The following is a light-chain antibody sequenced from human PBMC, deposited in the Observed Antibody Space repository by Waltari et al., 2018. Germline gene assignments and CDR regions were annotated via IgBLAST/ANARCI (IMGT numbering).Light chain of an antibody. V-gene: IGKV3-11*01. Sequence: EVVLTQSPATLSLSPGERATLPCRASQSVGPYLAWFQQKPGQPPRLLIYDGSNRATGLPARFSGSGSGTDFTLTISSLEPEDFGLYYCQQRSSWPPFTFGGGTKLEIK. CDR2: DGS. CDR3: QQRSSWPPFT. CDR1: QSVGPY. J-gene: IGKJ4*01.